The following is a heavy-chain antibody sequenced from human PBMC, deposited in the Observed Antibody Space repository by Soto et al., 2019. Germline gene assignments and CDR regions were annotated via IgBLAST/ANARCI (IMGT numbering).Heavy chain of an antibody. D-gene: IGHD2-2*02. Sequence: SETLSLTCTVCGGCISSYDFFWSWIRQPPGEGREWIGYIYYRGSTDYNPSLESRLTVLVDTSTNQFSLKLRSVTAADTAVYYCARVAIACPSSSCYNHYYYSLDVWGQGTTVTVS. V-gene: IGHV4-30-4*01. J-gene: IGHJ6*02. CDR1: GGCISSYDFF. CDR2: IYYRGST. CDR3: ARVAIACPSSSCYNHYYYSLDV.